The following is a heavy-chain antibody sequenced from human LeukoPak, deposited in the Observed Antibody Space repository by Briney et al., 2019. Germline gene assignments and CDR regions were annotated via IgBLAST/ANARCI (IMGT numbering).Heavy chain of an antibody. V-gene: IGHV1-18*01. CDR3: ARDYGDYPSY. CDR1: GYSFTSYG. J-gene: IGHJ4*02. D-gene: IGHD4-17*01. Sequence: ASVKVSCKASGYSFTSYGITWVRQAPGQGLEWMGWISGYNGNTKYAQKFQGRVTMTTDTSTSTAYMELRGLRSDDTAVYYCARDYGDYPSYWGQGTLVTVSS. CDR2: ISGYNGNT.